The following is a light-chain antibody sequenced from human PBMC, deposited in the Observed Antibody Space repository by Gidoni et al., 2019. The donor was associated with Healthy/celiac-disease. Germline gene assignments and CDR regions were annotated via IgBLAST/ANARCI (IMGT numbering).Light chain of an antibody. J-gene: IGLJ2*01. CDR1: SSNIGAGYD. CDR2: GNS. Sequence: QSVLTQPPSVSGAPGPRVTFSCTGSSSNIGAGYDVHWYQQLPGTAPKLLIYGNSNRPSGVPDRFSGSKSGTSASLAITGLQAEDEADYYCQSYDSSLSGSGVVFGGGTKLTVL. CDR3: QSYDSSLSGSGVV. V-gene: IGLV1-40*01.